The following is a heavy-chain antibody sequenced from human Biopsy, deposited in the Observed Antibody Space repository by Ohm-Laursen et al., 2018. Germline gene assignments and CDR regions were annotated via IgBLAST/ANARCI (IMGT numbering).Heavy chain of an antibody. J-gene: IGHJ3*01. V-gene: IGHV3-9*01. Sequence: SLRLSCTASGFPFDDYAMHWVRHVPGKGLEWVAGIHWNSGVIDYVDSVKGRFTISRDNAKNSLYLQLNSLRTGDTAFYYCARAYGNGFYRDAFDLWGQGTVVSVS. CDR3: ARAYGNGFYRDAFDL. D-gene: IGHD6-19*01. CDR1: GFPFDDYA. CDR2: IHWNSGVI.